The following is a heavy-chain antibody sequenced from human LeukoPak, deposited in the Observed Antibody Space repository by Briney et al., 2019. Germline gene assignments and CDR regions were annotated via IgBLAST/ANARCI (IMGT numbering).Heavy chain of an antibody. CDR3: AKYCGGDCRHWYLDL. CDR1: GFTFSSYA. V-gene: IGHV3-23*01. D-gene: IGHD2-21*02. Sequence: RGSLRLSCAASGFTFSSYAMSWVRQAPGKGLEWVSVIRGSGDSTYYGDSVKGRFTISRDNSKHTMYLQMNSLRAEDTAVYYCAKYCGGDCRHWYLDLWGRGTLVTVSS. J-gene: IGHJ2*01. CDR2: IRGSGDST.